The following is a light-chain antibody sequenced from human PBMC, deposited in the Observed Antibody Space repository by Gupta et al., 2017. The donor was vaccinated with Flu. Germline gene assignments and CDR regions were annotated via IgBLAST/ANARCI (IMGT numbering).Light chain of an antibody. CDR2: AVS. CDR3: SSSGGTYTKNV. J-gene: IGLJ1*01. V-gene: IGLV2-11*01. Sequence: QSALTQPRSVSGSPGQSVTISCTASSSDVGGSNYVSWYQQHPGKAPKLMIYAVSKRPSGVPDRFSGSKSGNTASLTISGLQAEDEAAYYCCSSSGGTYTKNVFGTGTEVTVL. CDR1: SSDVGGSNY.